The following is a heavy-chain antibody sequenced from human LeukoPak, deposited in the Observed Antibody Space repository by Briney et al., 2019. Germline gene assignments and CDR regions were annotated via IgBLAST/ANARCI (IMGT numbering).Heavy chain of an antibody. Sequence: ASVKVSCKASGYTFTSYYMHWVRQAPGQGLEWMGIINPGGGSTSYAQKFQGRVTMTRDTSTSTVYMELSSLRSEDTAVYYCARYPSVTIFGVVTYYFDYWGQGTLVTVSS. D-gene: IGHD3-3*01. CDR1: GYTFTSYY. J-gene: IGHJ4*02. V-gene: IGHV1-46*01. CDR3: ARYPSVTIFGVVTYYFDY. CDR2: INPGGGST.